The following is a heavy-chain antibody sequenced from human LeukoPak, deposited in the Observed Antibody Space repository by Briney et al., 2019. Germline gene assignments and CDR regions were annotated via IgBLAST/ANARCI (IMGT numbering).Heavy chain of an antibody. Sequence: PGGSLRLSCAASGFTFSSYWMTWVRQAPGKGLEWVANIKQDGSEKYYVDSVKGRFTISRGNAKHSLYLQMNSLRAEDTAVYYCARDYSNRFDYWGQGTLVTVSS. CDR3: ARDYSNRFDY. J-gene: IGHJ4*02. V-gene: IGHV3-7*01. D-gene: IGHD4-11*01. CDR2: IKQDGSEK. CDR1: GFTFSSYW.